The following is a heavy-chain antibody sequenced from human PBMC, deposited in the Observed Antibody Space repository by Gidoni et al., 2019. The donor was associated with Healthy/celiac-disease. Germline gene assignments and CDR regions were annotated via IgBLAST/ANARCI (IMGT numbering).Heavy chain of an antibody. Sequence: QVHLVESGGGVVQPGRSLRLSCAASGFTFSSYGMHWVRQAPGKGLEWVAVISYDGSNKYYADSVKGRFTISRDNSKNTLYLQMNSLRAEDTAVYYCAKEVLGPRRPALDYWGQGTLVTVSS. J-gene: IGHJ4*02. CDR3: AKEVLGPRRPALDY. D-gene: IGHD3-16*01. V-gene: IGHV3-30*18. CDR2: ISYDGSNK. CDR1: GFTFSSYG.